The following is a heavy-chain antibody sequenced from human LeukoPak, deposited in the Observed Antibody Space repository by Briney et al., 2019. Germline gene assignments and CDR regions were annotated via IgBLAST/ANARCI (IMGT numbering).Heavy chain of an antibody. V-gene: IGHV1-69*13. CDR2: IIPIFGTA. J-gene: IGHJ4*02. Sequence: SVNVSCKASGGTFSSYTISWVRQAPGQGLEWVGGIIPIFGTANYAQKFQGRVTITADESTSTAYMELSSLGSEDTAMYYCARDPPLGYCSTTSCSHYFDYWGQGTLVTVSS. CDR3: ARDPPLGYCSTTSCSHYFDY. CDR1: GGTFSSYT. D-gene: IGHD2-2*03.